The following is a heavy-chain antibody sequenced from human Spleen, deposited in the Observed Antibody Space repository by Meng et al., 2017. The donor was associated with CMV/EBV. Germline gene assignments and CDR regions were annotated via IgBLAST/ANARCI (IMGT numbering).Heavy chain of an antibody. V-gene: IGHV3-7*04. CDR2: MRQDGNEK. D-gene: IGHD6-13*01. Sequence: GESLKISCAASGFPLSKYWMSWVRQAPGKGLEWVANMRQDGNEKYYVDSVKGRFTISRDNAKNSLSLQMNSLRVEDTAMYYCARGIAADAPCDYWGQGTLVTVSS. CDR3: ARGIAADAPCDY. CDR1: GFPLSKYW. J-gene: IGHJ4*02.